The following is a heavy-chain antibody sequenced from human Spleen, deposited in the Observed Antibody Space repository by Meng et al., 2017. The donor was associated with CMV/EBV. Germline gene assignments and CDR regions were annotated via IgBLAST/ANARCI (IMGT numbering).Heavy chain of an antibody. J-gene: IGHJ4*02. CDR3: ARRQTIFGAAIGYFDY. D-gene: IGHD3-3*01. Sequence: GESLKISCAASGFTFSSYAMHWVRQAPGKGLEWVAVISYDGSNKYYADSVKGRFTISRDNSKNTLYLQMNSLRAEDTAVYYCARRQTIFGAAIGYFDYWGQGTLVTVSS. CDR2: ISYDGSNK. CDR1: GFTFSSYA. V-gene: IGHV3-30*04.